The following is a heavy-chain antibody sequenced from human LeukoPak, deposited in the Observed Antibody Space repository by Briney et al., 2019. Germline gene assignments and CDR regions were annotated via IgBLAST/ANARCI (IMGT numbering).Heavy chain of an antibody. CDR1: GGSFSGYY. J-gene: IGHJ6*03. CDR3: ARGVYGSRYYYYYMDV. CDR2: INHSGST. V-gene: IGHV4-34*01. D-gene: IGHD3-10*01. Sequence: PSETLSLTCAVYGGSFSGYYWSWIRQPPGKGLEWIGEINHSGSTNYNPSLKSRVTISVDTSKNQFSLKLSSVTAADTAVYYCARGVYGSRYYYYYMDVWGKGTTVTVSS.